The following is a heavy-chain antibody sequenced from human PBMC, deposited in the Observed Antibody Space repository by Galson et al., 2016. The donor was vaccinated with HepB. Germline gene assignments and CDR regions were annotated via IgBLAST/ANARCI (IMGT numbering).Heavy chain of an antibody. CDR3: ARDPGRIAAAGHFDS. J-gene: IGHJ5*01. CDR1: GFIVSSHY. CDR2: IYSGGAT. Sequence: SLRLSCAGSGFIVSSHYMNWVRQPPGKGLEWVAIIYSGGATYYADSVKGRLTISRDNPKNTLYLQMNSLRAEDTAVYYCARDPGRIAAAGHFDSWGQGTPVTVSS. D-gene: IGHD6-13*01. V-gene: IGHV3-53*01.